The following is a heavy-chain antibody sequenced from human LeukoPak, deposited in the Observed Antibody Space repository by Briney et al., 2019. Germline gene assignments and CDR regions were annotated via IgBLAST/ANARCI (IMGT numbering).Heavy chain of an antibody. CDR2: IRYDGSNK. CDR1: GFTFSSYG. V-gene: IGHV3-30*02. Sequence: GGSLRLSCAASGFTFSSYGMHWVRQAPGKGLEWVAFIRYDGSNKYYADSVKGRFTISRDNSKNTLYLQMNSLRAEDTAVYYCAKDGGSTRGYAFDIWGQGTMVTVSS. D-gene: IGHD2-2*01. CDR3: AKDGGSTRGYAFDI. J-gene: IGHJ3*02.